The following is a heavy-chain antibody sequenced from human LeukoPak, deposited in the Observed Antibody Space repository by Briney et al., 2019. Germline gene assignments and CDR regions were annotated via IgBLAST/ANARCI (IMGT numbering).Heavy chain of an antibody. CDR2: IKQDGSEK. Sequence: GGSLRLSCAASGFTFSSYWMSWVRQAPGKGLEWVANIKQDGSEKYYVDSVKGRFTISRDNAKNSLYLQMNSLRPEDTAVYYCAKDLIAFDYSGNSGGSWGQGTLVIVPS. J-gene: IGHJ5*02. CDR1: GFTFSSYW. CDR3: AKDLIAFDYSGNSGGS. D-gene: IGHD4-23*01. V-gene: IGHV3-7*01.